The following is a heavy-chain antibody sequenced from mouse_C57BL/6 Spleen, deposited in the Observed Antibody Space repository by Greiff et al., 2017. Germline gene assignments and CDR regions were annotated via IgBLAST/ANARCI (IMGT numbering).Heavy chain of an antibody. J-gene: IGHJ2*01. CDR2: INPRSGYT. Sequence: QVQLQQSGAELAKPGASVKLSCKASGYTFTSYWMHWVKQRPGQGLAWIGYINPRSGYTKYNQKFKDKATLTADKSSSTAYMQLSSLTYEDSAVYYCVYEGDFDYFDYWGQGTTLTVSS. CDR1: GYTFTSYW. D-gene: IGHD2-3*01. CDR3: VYEGDFDYFDY. V-gene: IGHV1-7*01.